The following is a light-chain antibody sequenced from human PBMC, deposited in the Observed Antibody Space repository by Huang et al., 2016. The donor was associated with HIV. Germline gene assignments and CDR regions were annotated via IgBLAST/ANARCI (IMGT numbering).Light chain of an antibody. V-gene: IGKV1-33*01. CDR1: QDINNY. CDR2: DAS. J-gene: IGKJ4*01. CDR3: QQYDDVPIS. Sequence: DIQITQSLSSLSASVGDRVTITCQASQDINNYLNWYQQKPGEAPKLMILDASNLQTGVPSRVSGSGYGTHFTCTITSLQRDDIGTYYCQQYDDVPISFGGGTKV.